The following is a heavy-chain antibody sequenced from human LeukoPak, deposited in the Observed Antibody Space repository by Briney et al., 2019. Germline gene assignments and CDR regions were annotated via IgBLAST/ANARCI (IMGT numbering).Heavy chain of an antibody. CDR1: GFTFSSYA. D-gene: IGHD5-12*01. CDR2: ISSNGAST. J-gene: IGHJ4*02. Sequence: PGGSLRLSCSASGFTFSSYAMHWVRQAPGKGLEYVSSISSNGASTYYADSVKGRFTISRDNSKNTLFLQMSSLRTEDTAVYYCASPYSGYDYNFDHWGQGTLVTVSS. CDR3: ASPYSGYDYNFDH. V-gene: IGHV3-64D*06.